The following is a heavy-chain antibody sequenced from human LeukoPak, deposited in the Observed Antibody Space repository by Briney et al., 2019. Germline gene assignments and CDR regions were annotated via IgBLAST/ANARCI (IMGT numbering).Heavy chain of an antibody. J-gene: IGHJ4*02. CDR2: INHSGST. CDR1: GASFSGYY. V-gene: IGHV4-34*01. Sequence: SETLSLTCAVYGASFSGYYWTWIRQPPGKGLEWIGEINHSGSTNCNPSLKSRVTISVDPSKNQFSLQLSSVTAADTAVYYCARGGGPTGYYFDYWDQGPLVTVSS. D-gene: IGHD1-14*01. CDR3: ARGGGPTGYYFDY.